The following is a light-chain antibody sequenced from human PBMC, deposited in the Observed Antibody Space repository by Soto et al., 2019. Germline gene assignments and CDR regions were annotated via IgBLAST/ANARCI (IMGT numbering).Light chain of an antibody. CDR1: SSNIGAGYD. CDR3: QSYDSSLSGYV. Sequence: QSVLTQPPSESGAPGQRVTISCTGISSNIGAGYDVHWYQQLPGTAPKLLIYGNSNRPSGVPDRFSGSKSGTSASLAITGLQAEDEADYYCQSYDSSLSGYVFGTGTKVTVL. J-gene: IGLJ1*01. V-gene: IGLV1-40*01. CDR2: GNS.